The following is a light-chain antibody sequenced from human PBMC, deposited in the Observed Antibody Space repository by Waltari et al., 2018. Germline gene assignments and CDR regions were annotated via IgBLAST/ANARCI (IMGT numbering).Light chain of an antibody. CDR2: WAS. J-gene: IGKJ1*01. CDR1: QSVLHSSNNKNY. V-gene: IGKV4-1*01. Sequence: DIVMTQSPDSLAVSLGERATINCNASQSVLHSSNNKNYLAWYQQKPGPPPKLLIYWASTRESGVPDRFSGSGSGTDFTLTISSLQAEDVAVYYCQQYYSTCQFGQGTKVEIK. CDR3: QQYYSTCQ.